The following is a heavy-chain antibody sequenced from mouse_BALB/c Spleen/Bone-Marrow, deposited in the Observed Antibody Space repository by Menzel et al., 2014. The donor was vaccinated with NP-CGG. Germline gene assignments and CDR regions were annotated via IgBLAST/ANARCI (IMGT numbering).Heavy chain of an antibody. V-gene: IGHV1-4*01. Sequence: VQLQQSGAELARPGASVKMSCRASGYTFTTYTMHWVKQRPGQGLEWIGYINPSSGYTYYNQKFKDKATLTADKSSSAAYLQLSSLTSEDSAVYYGARGYDNYDAMDYWGQGTSVTVSS. D-gene: IGHD2-1*01. J-gene: IGHJ4*01. CDR1: GYTFTTYT. CDR3: ARGYDNYDAMDY. CDR2: INPSSGYT.